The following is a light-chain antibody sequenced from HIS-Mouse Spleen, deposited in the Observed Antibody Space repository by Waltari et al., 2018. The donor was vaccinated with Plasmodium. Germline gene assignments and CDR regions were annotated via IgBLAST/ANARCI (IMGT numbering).Light chain of an antibody. CDR3: CSYAGSYTYV. CDR1: SSDVGGYNY. Sequence: QSALTQPRSVSGSPGQSVTISCTGTSSDVGGYNYVSWYQPHPGKAPKLMIYDVSKRPSGVPDRVSGSKSGNTASLTISGLQAEDEADYYCCSYAGSYTYVFGTGTKVTVL. CDR2: DVS. V-gene: IGLV2-11*01. J-gene: IGLJ1*01.